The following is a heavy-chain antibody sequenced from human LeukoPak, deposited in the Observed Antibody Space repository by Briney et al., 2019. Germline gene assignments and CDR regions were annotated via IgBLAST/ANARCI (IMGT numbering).Heavy chain of an antibody. CDR3: ARDRVVGSYVRSFDI. D-gene: IGHD2-15*01. CDR2: IYYIGST. V-gene: IGHV4-59*01. Sequence: PSETLSIICTVSGGSISSYYWSWIRQPPGKGLEWIGYIYYIGSTNYNPSLKSRVTISVDTSKNQFSLKLSSVTAADTAVYYCARDRVVGSYVRSFDIWGQGTMVTVSS. CDR1: GGSISSYY. J-gene: IGHJ3*02.